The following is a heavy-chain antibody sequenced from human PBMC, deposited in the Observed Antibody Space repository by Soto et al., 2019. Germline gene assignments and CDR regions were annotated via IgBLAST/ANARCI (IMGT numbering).Heavy chain of an antibody. CDR2: VNPIVGMS. J-gene: IGHJ4*02. D-gene: IGHD3-10*01. CDR3: ATSYGSGSTPVDP. Sequence: QVQLVQSGAAVKKPGSSVKVSCTASGDTFDFYTFNWVRRAPGRGLEWVGRVNPIVGMSSSALKFQGRVTISADKSTNTAVMYLTTLKPQDTAVYYCATSYGSGSTPVDPWGQGTLISVSS. CDR1: GDTFDFYT. V-gene: IGHV1-69*02.